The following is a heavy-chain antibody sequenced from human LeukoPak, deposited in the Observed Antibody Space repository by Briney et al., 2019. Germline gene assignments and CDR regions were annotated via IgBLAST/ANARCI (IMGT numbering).Heavy chain of an antibody. CDR1: GGFVSSYY. Sequence: PSGTLSLSCTVSGGFVSSYYWSWIRQPPGKGLEWIGNIYSSGSTNYNPSLKSRVTISIDTSKKQFSLNLSSVTAADTAVYYCARHSNNSWNYFEYWGQGTLVTVSS. V-gene: IGHV4-59*08. CDR2: IYSSGST. D-gene: IGHD6-13*01. CDR3: ARHSNNSWNYFEY. J-gene: IGHJ4*02.